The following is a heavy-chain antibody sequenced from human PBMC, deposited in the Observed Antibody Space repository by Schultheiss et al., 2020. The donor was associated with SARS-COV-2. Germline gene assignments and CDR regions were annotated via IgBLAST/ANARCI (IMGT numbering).Heavy chain of an antibody. V-gene: IGHV3-7*03. Sequence: GGSLRLSCAASGFTFDDYGMSWVRQAPGKGLEWVANIKQDGSEKYYVDSVKGRFTISRDNAKNSLYLQMNSLRAEDTALYYCAKDIKAYCSGGSCYSGADYWGQGTLVTVSS. CDR2: IKQDGSEK. J-gene: IGHJ4*02. D-gene: IGHD2-15*01. CDR3: AKDIKAYCSGGSCYSGADY. CDR1: GFTFDDYG.